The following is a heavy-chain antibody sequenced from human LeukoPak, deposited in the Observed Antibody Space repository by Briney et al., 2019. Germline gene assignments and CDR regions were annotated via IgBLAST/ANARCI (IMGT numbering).Heavy chain of an antibody. Sequence: PGGSLRLSCAASGFTFGGFYMHWVRQAPGMGLEWVATINGDGEFTVYAASVKGRFTITRDNAKDTVNLQMNSLRAEDTALYHCVKREVQGYMDVWGRGTSVLVSS. V-gene: IGHV3-20*01. CDR2: INGDGEFT. CDR1: GFTFGGFY. CDR3: VKREVQGYMDV. J-gene: IGHJ6*03.